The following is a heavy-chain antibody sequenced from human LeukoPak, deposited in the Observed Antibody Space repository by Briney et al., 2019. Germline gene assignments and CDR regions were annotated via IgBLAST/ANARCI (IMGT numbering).Heavy chain of an antibody. D-gene: IGHD2-21*02. Sequence: SGPALVEPTQTLTLTCSFSGFSLTSSPVGVGWIRQPPGKALEWLAFSYWDDDNRYRPSLKSRLTVMKDTSKSHVVLIMTNMDPPDTGRHYCSHRRDYAGDWDGGSFDFWGQGIVVTVSS. J-gene: IGHJ4*02. CDR3: SHRRDYAGDWDGGSFDF. CDR2: SYWDDDN. CDR1: GFSLTSSPVG. V-gene: IGHV2-5*02.